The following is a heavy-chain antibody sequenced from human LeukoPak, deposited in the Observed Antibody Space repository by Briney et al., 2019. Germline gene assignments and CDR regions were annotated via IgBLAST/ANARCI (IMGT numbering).Heavy chain of an antibody. CDR3: ARAPFGWLGNYYYYYMDV. V-gene: IGHV3-11*04. CDR1: GFTFSDYY. Sequence: GGSLRLSCAASGFTFSDYYMSWIRQAPGKGLEWVSYISSSGSTIYYADSVRGRFTISRDNAKNSLYLQMNSLRAEDTAVYYCARAPFGWLGNYYYYYMDVWGKGTTVTVSS. D-gene: IGHD6-19*01. J-gene: IGHJ6*03. CDR2: ISSSGSTI.